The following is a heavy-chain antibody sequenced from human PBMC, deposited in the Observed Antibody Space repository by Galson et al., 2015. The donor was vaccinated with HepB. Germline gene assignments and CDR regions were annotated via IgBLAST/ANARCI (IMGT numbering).Heavy chain of an antibody. D-gene: IGHD2-2*01. Sequence: SLRLSCAASGFTFGDYAMSWFRQAPGKGLEWVGFIRSKAYGGTTEYAASVKGRFTISRDDSKSIAYLQMNSLKTEDTAVYYCTRDRVVVPAATLYDILSTGGVGAFDIWGQGTMVTVSS. V-gene: IGHV3-49*03. J-gene: IGHJ3*02. CDR3: TRDRVVVPAATLYDILSTGGVGAFDI. CDR2: IRSKAYGGTT. CDR1: GFTFGDYA.